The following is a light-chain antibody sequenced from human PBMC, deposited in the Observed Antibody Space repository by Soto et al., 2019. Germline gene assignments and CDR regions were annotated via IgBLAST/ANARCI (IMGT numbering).Light chain of an antibody. J-gene: IGLJ3*02. CDR2: EVS. V-gene: IGLV2-14*01. Sequence: QSALTQPASVSGSPGQSITISCTGTSSDVGGYNYVSWYQQHPGKAPKLMIYEVSNRPSGVSTRFSGSKSGNTASLTISGLEAEYEADYYCSSYTTSSTRVFGGGTKLTVL. CDR1: SSDVGGYNY. CDR3: SSYTTSSTRV.